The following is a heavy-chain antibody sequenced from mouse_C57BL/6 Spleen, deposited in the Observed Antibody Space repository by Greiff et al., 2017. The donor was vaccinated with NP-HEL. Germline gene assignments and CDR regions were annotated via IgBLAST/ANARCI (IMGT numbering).Heavy chain of an antibody. CDR2: IYPGNSDT. D-gene: IGHD2-4*01. Sequence: EVQLQQSGTVLARPGASVKMSCKTSGYTFTSYWMHWVKQRPGQGLEWIGAIYPGNSDTSYNQKFKGKAKLTAVTSASTAYMELSSLTNEDSAVYYCTRFQDIYYDYDDYAMDYWGQGTSVTVSS. V-gene: IGHV1-5*01. J-gene: IGHJ4*01. CDR3: TRFQDIYYDYDDYAMDY. CDR1: GYTFTSYW.